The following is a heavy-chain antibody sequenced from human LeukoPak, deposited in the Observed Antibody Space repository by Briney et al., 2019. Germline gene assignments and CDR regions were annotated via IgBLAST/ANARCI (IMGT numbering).Heavy chain of an antibody. V-gene: IGHV4-59*01. CDR2: IYYSGST. Sequence: SETLSLTCTVSGGSISSYYWSWIRQPPGKGLEWIGYIYYSGSTNYNPSLKSRVTISVDTSKNQFSLKLSSVTAADTAVYYCARVVDGSGWSFDYWGQGTLVTVSS. CDR1: GGSISSYY. J-gene: IGHJ4*02. D-gene: IGHD6-19*01. CDR3: ARVVDGSGWSFDY.